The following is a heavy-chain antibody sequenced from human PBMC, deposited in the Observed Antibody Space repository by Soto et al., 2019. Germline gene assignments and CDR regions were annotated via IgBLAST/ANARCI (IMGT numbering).Heavy chain of an antibody. CDR2: IYSGGST. V-gene: IGHV3-66*01. CDR1: GFTVSSNY. Sequence: GRSLRLSCAASGFTVSSNYMSWVRQAPGKGLEWVSVIYSGGSTYYADSVKGRFTISRDNSKNTVSLEMTSLRAEDTAVYYCAKGGRQWLVTSDFNYWGQGALVTVSS. J-gene: IGHJ4*02. D-gene: IGHD6-19*01. CDR3: AKGGRQWLVTSDFNY.